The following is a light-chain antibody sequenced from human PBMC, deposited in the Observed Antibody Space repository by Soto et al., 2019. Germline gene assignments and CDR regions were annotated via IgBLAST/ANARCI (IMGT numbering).Light chain of an antibody. Sequence: DIQMTQSPSTLSASVGDRVTITCRASQSIGTWLAWYQHKPGRAPKLLIYDASTLEGGVPSRFSGSRSGTEFTFTISSLQPDDFATYYCQQFNSYPLTFGPGTKVDIK. CDR3: QQFNSYPLT. V-gene: IGKV1-5*01. CDR2: DAS. J-gene: IGKJ3*01. CDR1: QSIGTW.